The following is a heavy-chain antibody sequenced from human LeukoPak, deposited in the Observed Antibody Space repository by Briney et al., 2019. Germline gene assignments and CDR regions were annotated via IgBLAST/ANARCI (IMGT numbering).Heavy chain of an antibody. Sequence: SETLSLTCTVSGGSISSYYWSWIRQPPGKGLEWIGYIYYSGSTNYNPSLKSRVTISVDTSKNQFSLKLSSVTAADTAVYYCAIGRGGSGSDYGCLAFDIWGQGTMVTVSS. CDR2: IYYSGST. CDR3: AIGRGGSGSDYGCLAFDI. D-gene: IGHD1-26*01. V-gene: IGHV4-59*01. CDR1: GGSISSYY. J-gene: IGHJ3*02.